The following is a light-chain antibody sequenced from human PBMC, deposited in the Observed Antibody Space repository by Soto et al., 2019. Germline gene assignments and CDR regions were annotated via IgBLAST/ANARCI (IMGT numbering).Light chain of an antibody. CDR1: SSDVGSYNL. J-gene: IGLJ2*01. CDR2: EGS. Sequence: QSALTQPASVSGSPGQSITISCTGTSSDVGSYNLVSWYQHHPGKAPKLMIYEGSKRPSGVSNRFSGSKSGNTASLTISGLQAEDVADYYCCSYAGSSTYVVFGGGTKLTVL. V-gene: IGLV2-23*01. CDR3: CSYAGSSTYVV.